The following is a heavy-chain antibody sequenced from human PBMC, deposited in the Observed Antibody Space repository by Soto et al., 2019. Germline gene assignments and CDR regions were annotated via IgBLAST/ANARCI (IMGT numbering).Heavy chain of an antibody. CDR3: SRINYNPPSYYYYGMDV. V-gene: IGHV1-18*01. J-gene: IGHJ6*02. D-gene: IGHD1-1*01. CDR2: ISAYNGNT. CDR1: GYTFTSYG. Sequence: QVQLVQSGAEVKKPGASVKVSCKASGYTFTSYGISWGRQAPGQGLEWMGWISAYNGNTNYAQKLQGRSTMTTDTSTSTADIELRSLSTYDTSAYYCSRINYNPPSYYYYGMDVWGQGTTVTVSS.